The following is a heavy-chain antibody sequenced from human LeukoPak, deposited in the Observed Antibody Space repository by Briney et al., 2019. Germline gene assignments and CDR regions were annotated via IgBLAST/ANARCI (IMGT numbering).Heavy chain of an antibody. CDR1: GFTFSSYA. Sequence: PGGSLRLSCAASGFTFSSYAMSWVRQAPGKGLEWVSAISGSGGSTYYADSVKGRFTISRDNAKNSLYLQLNSLRAEDTAIFYCARRWSPGYMDVWGKGTSVTISS. CDR2: ISGSGGST. V-gene: IGHV3-23*01. CDR3: ARRWSPGYMDV. D-gene: IGHD5-24*01. J-gene: IGHJ6*03.